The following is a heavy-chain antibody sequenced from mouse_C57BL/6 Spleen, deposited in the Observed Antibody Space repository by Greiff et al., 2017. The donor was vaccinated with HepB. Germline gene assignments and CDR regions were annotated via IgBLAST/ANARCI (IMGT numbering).Heavy chain of an antibody. V-gene: IGHV1-52*01. CDR3: ARLYYGSSYWYFDV. J-gene: IGHJ1*03. D-gene: IGHD1-1*01. CDR2: IDPSDSET. Sequence: VQLQQSGAELVRPGSSVKLSCKASGYTFTSYWMHWVKQRPIQGLEWIGNIDPSDSETHYNQKFKDKATLTVDKSSSTAYMQPSSLTSEYSAVYDCARLYYGSSYWYFDVWGKWTTVTVAS. CDR1: GYTFTSYW.